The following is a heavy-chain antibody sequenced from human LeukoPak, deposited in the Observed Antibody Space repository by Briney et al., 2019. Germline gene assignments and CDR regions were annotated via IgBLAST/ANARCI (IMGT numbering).Heavy chain of an antibody. D-gene: IGHD4-17*01. Sequence: GESLQISCKASGYSFTSHWIGWVRQMPGKGLEWMGVIYPGDSDTRYSPSFQGQVTISADKSINTAYLQWSSLQASDTAIYYCARQRSGYGDYVDYWGRGTLVTVSS. J-gene: IGHJ4*02. V-gene: IGHV5-51*01. CDR2: IYPGDSDT. CDR1: GYSFTSHW. CDR3: ARQRSGYGDYVDY.